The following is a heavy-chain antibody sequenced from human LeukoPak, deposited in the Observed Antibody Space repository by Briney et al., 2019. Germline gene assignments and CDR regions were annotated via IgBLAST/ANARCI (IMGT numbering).Heavy chain of an antibody. J-gene: IGHJ4*02. D-gene: IGHD6-13*01. CDR1: GGSISSYY. CDR3: ARVQGDSSSWYVEDY. V-gene: IGHV4-4*07. Sequence: SETLSLTCTVSGGSISSYYWSWIRQAAGKGLEWIGRIYTSGSTNYNPSLKSRVTMSVDTSKNQFSLKLSSVTAADTAVYYCARVQGDSSSWYVEDYWGQGTLVTVSS. CDR2: IYTSGST.